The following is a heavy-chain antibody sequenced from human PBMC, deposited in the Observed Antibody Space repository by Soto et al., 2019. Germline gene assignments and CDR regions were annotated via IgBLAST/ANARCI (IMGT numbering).Heavy chain of an antibody. J-gene: IGHJ4*02. V-gene: IGHV3-30*18. CDR3: AKEPLSSSSPAFDY. CDR1: GFTFSSYG. CDR2: ISYDGSNN. Sequence: QVQLVESGGGVVQPGRSLRLSCAASGFTFSSYGMHWVRQAPGKGLEWVAVISYDGSNNYDADSVKGRFTSSRDNSKNTLYLQVNSLRAEDTAVYYCAKEPLSSSSPAFDYWGQGTLVTVSS. D-gene: IGHD6-13*01.